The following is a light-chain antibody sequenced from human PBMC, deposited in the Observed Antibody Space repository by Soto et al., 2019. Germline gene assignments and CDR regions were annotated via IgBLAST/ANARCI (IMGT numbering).Light chain of an antibody. CDR1: QSVSSY. CDR3: QQRSNWPIFT. V-gene: IGKV3-11*01. Sequence: EIVLTQSPATLSLSPGERATLSCRASQSVSSYLAWYQQKPGQAPRLLIYDASNSATGIPARFSGSGSGTDFTLTISSLEPEDFAVYYCQQRSNWPIFTFGPGTKVDI. CDR2: DAS. J-gene: IGKJ3*01.